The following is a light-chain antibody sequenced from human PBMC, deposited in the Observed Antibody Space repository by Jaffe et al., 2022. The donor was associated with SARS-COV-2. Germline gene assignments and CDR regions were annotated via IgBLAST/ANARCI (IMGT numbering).Light chain of an antibody. Sequence: EIVMTQSPAILSVSPGERVTLSCRASQSVNNDLAWYQQKPGQAPRLLIYGASTRATGIPARFSGSGSGTEFTLTISSLQSEDFAVYFCQQYNDWPPKTFGQGTKVEIK. J-gene: IGKJ1*01. CDR2: GAS. V-gene: IGKV3-15*01. CDR1: QSVNND. CDR3: QQYNDWPPKT.